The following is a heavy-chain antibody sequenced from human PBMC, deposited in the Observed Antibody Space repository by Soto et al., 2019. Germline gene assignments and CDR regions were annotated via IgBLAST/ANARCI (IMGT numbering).Heavy chain of an antibody. J-gene: IGHJ6*03. V-gene: IGHV3-53*04. Sequence: GGSLRLSCAASGVTVSSNYMSWVRQAPGKELEWVSVIYSGGSTYYADSVKGRFTISRHNSKNTLYLQMNSLRAEDTAVYYCARDLVGVCDYYCYHMDFRGQGTTVTVSS. CDR3: ARDLVGVCDYYCYHMDF. D-gene: IGHD3-16*01. CDR1: GVTVSSNY. CDR2: IYSGGST.